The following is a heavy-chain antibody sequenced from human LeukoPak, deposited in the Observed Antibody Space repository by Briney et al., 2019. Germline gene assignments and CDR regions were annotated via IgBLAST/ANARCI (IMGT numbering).Heavy chain of an antibody. V-gene: IGHV5-51*01. CDR2: IYPEDSDT. Sequence: GESLKISCKGSGYTFTDNWIGWVRQMPGKGLQWVAIIYPEDSDTKYSPSFQGRVTISADRSIATAYLQWSSLEASDTAVYYCAAFLTAYDPVDPWGQGTLVTVSS. D-gene: IGHD2-21*02. CDR3: AAFLTAYDPVDP. CDR1: GYTFTDNW. J-gene: IGHJ5*02.